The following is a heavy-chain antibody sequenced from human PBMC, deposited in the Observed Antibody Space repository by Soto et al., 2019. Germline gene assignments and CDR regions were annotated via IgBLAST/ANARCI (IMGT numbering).Heavy chain of an antibody. D-gene: IGHD3-22*01. J-gene: IGHJ3*02. CDR3: AREWATYYYDSSGNGQGDAFDI. Sequence: PGGSLRLSCAASGFTFSSYAMHWVRQAPGKGLEYVSAISSNGGSTYYANSVKGRFTISRDNSKNTLYLQMGSLRAEDMAVYYCAREWATYYYDSSGNGQGDAFDIWGQGT. CDR1: GFTFSSYA. CDR2: ISSNGGST. V-gene: IGHV3-64*01.